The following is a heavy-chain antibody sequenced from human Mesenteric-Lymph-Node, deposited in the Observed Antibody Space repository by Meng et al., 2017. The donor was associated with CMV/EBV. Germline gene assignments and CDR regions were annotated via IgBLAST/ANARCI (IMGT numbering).Heavy chain of an antibody. CDR1: GASISNYY. D-gene: IGHD2-2*01. Sequence: SETLSLTCTVSGASISNYYWGWIRQPPGKGLEWIGSIYYSGKTYYNPSLKSRVTISVDTSKNQFSLKLSSVTAADTAVYYCARDLGCSSTSCYSYYYYYGMDVWGQGTTVTVSS. V-gene: IGHV4-39*07. CDR2: IYYSGKT. CDR3: ARDLGCSSTSCYSYYYYYGMDV. J-gene: IGHJ6*02.